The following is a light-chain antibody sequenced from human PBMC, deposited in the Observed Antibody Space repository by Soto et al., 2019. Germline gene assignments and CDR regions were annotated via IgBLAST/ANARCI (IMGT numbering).Light chain of an antibody. CDR2: DVS. CDR3: SSYTSSSPYV. Sequence: QSALTQPASVSGSPGQSITISCTGTSSDVGGYNYVSWYQQHPGKAPKLMIYDVSNRPSGVSNRFSGSKSGNTASLTISGLQAEYEADYYCSSYTSSSPYVFGPGTKVTVL. CDR1: SSDVGGYNY. V-gene: IGLV2-14*01. J-gene: IGLJ1*01.